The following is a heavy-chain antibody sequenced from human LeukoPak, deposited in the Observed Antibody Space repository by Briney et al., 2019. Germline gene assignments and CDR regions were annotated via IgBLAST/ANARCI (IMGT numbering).Heavy chain of an antibody. CDR2: MKLDGSEK. V-gene: IGHV3-7*01. CDR3: SSRSGWQIDYSDY. D-gene: IGHD6-25*01. CDR1: GFPFSSYW. J-gene: IGHJ4*02. Sequence: GSLRLSCVGSGFPFSSYWMTWVRQAPGEGLEWVANMKLDGSEKYYVDSVKGRFTMSRDNTKNSLFLQMNSLRAEDTAVYYCSSRSGWQIDYSDYWGQGTLVTVSS.